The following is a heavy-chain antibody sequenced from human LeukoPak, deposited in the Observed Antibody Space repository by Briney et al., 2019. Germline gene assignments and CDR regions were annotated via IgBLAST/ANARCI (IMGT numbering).Heavy chain of an antibody. D-gene: IGHD4-11*01. CDR3: ARAMTTVRNLIRGPIDY. CDR2: INPYNGDT. J-gene: IGHJ4*02. V-gene: IGHV1-18*01. CDR1: GYTFTSHV. Sequence: ASVKVSCKASGYTFTSHVISWLRQAPGQGLEWMGWINPYNGDTNSAQKLQGRVIMTTDTSTSTGYMELRSLRSDDTAVYYCARAMTTVRNLIRGPIDYCGQGTLVTVSS.